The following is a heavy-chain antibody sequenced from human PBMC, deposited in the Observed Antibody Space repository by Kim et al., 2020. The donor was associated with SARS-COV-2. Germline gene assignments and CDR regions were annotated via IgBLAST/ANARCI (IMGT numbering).Heavy chain of an antibody. J-gene: IGHJ6*02. V-gene: IGHV4-39*01. CDR2: IYYSGST. CDR1: GGSISSSSYY. CDR3: ARRERYYGSGSYGPMDV. D-gene: IGHD3-10*01. Sequence: SETLSLTCTVSGGSISSSSYYWGWIRRPPGKGLEWIGSIYYSGSTYYNPSLKSRVTISVDTSKNQFSLKLSSVTAADTAVYYCARRERYYGSGSYGPMDVWGQGTTVTVSS.